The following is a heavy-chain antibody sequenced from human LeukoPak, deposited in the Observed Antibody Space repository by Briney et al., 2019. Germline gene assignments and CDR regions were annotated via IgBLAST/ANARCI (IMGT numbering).Heavy chain of an antibody. D-gene: IGHD2-2*01. CDR2: ISSSGSYI. CDR3: ARDFRYCDSTSCYEFDY. V-gene: IGHV3-21*01. J-gene: IGHJ4*02. CDR1: EFTFSSYS. Sequence: GGSLRLSCAASEFTFSSYSMNWIRQAPGKGLEWVSSISSSGSYIYYADSVKGRFTISRDNAKNSLYLQMSSLRAEDTAVYYCARDFRYCDSTSCYEFDYWGQGTLVTVS.